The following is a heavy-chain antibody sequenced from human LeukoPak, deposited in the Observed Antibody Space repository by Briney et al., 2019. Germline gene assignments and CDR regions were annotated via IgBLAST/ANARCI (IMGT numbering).Heavy chain of an antibody. J-gene: IGHJ4*02. Sequence: GGSLRLSCSASGVPFSSYCIHWVRQPPGKGREYVSSISSNGGSTYYADSVKGRFIISRDNSKNTLYLQMSSLRAEDTAVYYCVRFDILTGYSFDYWGQGTLVTVSS. CDR2: ISSNGGST. CDR3: VRFDILTGYSFDY. D-gene: IGHD3-9*01. CDR1: GVPFSSYC. V-gene: IGHV3-64D*09.